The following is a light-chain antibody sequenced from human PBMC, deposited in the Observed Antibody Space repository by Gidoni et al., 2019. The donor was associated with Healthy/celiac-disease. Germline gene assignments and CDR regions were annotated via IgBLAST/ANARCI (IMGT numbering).Light chain of an antibody. J-gene: IGLJ3*02. CDR2: DDS. Sequence: SHVPTQPPAMAVAPGQTARITWGGNNIGSKSVHWYQQKPAQAPVLVVYDDSDRTSWSPERFSGSNSGNTATLTISRVEAGDEADYNCQVWDSSSEHWVFSGGTKLTGL. CDR1: NIGSKS. CDR3: QVWDSSSEHWV. V-gene: IGLV3-21*02.